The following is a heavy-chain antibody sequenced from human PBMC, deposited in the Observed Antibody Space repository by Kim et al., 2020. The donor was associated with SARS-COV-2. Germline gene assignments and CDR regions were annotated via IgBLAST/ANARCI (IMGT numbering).Heavy chain of an antibody. CDR1: GFTFSSYA. Sequence: GGSLRLSCAASGFTFSSYAMHWVRQAPGKGLEWVAVISYDGSNKYYADSVKGRFTISRDNSKNTLYLQMNSLRAEDTAVYYCARDTYYGSGKGGMDVWGQGTTVTVSS. J-gene: IGHJ6*02. V-gene: IGHV3-30-3*01. D-gene: IGHD3-10*01. CDR2: ISYDGSNK. CDR3: ARDTYYGSGKGGMDV.